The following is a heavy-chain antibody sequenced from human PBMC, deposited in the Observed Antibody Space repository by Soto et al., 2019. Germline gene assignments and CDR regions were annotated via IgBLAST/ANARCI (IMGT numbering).Heavy chain of an antibody. D-gene: IGHD3-22*01. V-gene: IGHV1-69*06. CDR1: GGTFSSYA. J-gene: IGHJ4*02. Sequence: VQLVQSGAEVKKPGSSVKVSCKASGGTFSSYAISWVRQAPGQGLEWMGGIIPIFGTANYAQKFQGRVTITADKSTSTAYMELSSLRSEDTAVYYCARGGRYYYDSSGYSLDYWGQGTLVTVSS. CDR2: IIPIFGTA. CDR3: ARGGRYYYDSSGYSLDY.